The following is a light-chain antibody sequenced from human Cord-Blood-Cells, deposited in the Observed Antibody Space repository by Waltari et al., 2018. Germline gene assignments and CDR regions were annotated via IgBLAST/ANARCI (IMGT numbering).Light chain of an antibody. CDR1: NSDVGGYNY. CDR2: DVS. CDR3: SSYTSSSTLV. V-gene: IGLV2-14*03. J-gene: IGLJ3*02. Sequence: QSALTQPASVSGSPGQPTTIPCTGTNSDVGGYNYVSWYQQHPGKAPKLMIYDVSNRPSGVSNRFSGSKSGNPASLTISGLQAEDEADYYCSSYTSSSTLVFGGGTKLTVL.